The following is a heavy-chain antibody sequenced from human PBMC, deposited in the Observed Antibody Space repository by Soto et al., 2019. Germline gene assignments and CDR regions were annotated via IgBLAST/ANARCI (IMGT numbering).Heavy chain of an antibody. CDR3: ASGDQGFEH. Sequence: SQTLSLTCAISGDSVSRNGAAWNWIRQSPSRGLEWLGRTYYKSKWNNNYAVSVKGRITINSDTSKNQFSLQLNSVTPEDTAVYYCASGDQGFEHWGRGTRVTVSS. J-gene: IGHJ4*02. CDR2: TYYKSKWNN. CDR1: GDSVSRNGAA. D-gene: IGHD3-10*01. V-gene: IGHV6-1*01.